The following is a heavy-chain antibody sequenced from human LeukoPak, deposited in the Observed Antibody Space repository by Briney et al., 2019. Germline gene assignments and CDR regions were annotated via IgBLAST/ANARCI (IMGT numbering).Heavy chain of an antibody. J-gene: IGHJ5*02. CDR3: ARADHWVRGVLDL. CDR1: GFTFSSYNM. D-gene: IGHD3-10*01. CDR2: IYHSGSP. V-gene: IGHV4-4*01. Sequence: PGGSLRLSCAASGFTFSSYNMNWVRQPPGKGLEWIGEIYHSGSPNYNPSLKSRVTISVDKSKNQFSLKLNSVTAADTAVYFCARADHWVRGVLDLWGQGTLVSVSS.